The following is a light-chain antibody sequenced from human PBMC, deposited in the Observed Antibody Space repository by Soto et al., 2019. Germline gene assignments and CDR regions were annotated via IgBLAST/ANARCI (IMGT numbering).Light chain of an antibody. CDR1: QSVSTQ. Sequence: EMVMTQSPATLSVSLGERATLSCRASQSVSTQLVWYQQKPGQAPRLLIYGASTRATGIPARFSGSVAGTEFTLTISCLLSEDFASYCCRQHFQGWTFGQGTKVEIK. V-gene: IGKV3-15*01. J-gene: IGKJ1*01. CDR3: RQHFQGWT. CDR2: GAS.